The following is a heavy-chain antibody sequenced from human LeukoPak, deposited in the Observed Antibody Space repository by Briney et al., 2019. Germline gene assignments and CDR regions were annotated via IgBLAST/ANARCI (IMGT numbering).Heavy chain of an antibody. D-gene: IGHD3-22*01. CDR3: ARDNYDSSGYSYNWFDP. CDR1: GGSISSSNW. Sequence: SETLSLTCAVSGGSISSSNWWSWVRQPPGKGLEWIGEVYHSGSTNYNPSLKSRVTISVDKSKNQFSLKLSSVTAADTAVYYCARDNYDSSGYSYNWFDPWGQGTLVTVSS. V-gene: IGHV4-4*02. J-gene: IGHJ5*02. CDR2: VYHSGST.